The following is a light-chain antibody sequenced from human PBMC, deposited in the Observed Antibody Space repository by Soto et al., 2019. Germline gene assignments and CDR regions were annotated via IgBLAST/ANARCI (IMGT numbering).Light chain of an antibody. CDR3: QHYNNWPHT. Sequence: EIVMTQSPVTLSVSPGERATLSCRASESVRSNLAWYQQKPGQAPRLLFYGASTRATGIPARFSGGGSGTEFTLTVSSLQSEDFALYDCQHYNNWPHTFGQGTRLEIK. CDR1: ESVRSN. J-gene: IGKJ5*01. CDR2: GAS. V-gene: IGKV3-15*01.